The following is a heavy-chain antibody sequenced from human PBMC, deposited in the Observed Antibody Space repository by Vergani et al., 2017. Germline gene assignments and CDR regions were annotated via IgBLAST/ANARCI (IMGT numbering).Heavy chain of an antibody. CDR2: ISDNGGST. CDR1: GFTFTIYA. V-gene: IGHV3-23*01. J-gene: IGHJ4*02. D-gene: IGHD1-1*01. Sequence: EVQLLESGGGLVQPGGSLRLSCAASGFTFTIYAMTWVRQAPGKGLEWVSGISDNGGSTYYADSVRGRFTLSRDNSKNTLYLQMNTLRVEDTAVYYCAKNGGAPDYWGQGALVTVSS. CDR3: AKNGGAPDY.